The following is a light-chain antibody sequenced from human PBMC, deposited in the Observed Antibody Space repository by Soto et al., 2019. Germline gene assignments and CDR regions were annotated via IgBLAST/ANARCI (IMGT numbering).Light chain of an antibody. CDR3: KQYDSFPWT. CDR1: QDISKW. J-gene: IGKJ1*01. Sequence: IQLTQSPSTLSASVGDRVAITCRASQDISKWLAWYQQKPGKPPKLLIYDASGLDSGVPSRFSGSGYGTEFTLTISGLQTEDFATFYCKQYDSFPWTFGTGTKVDIK. CDR2: DAS. V-gene: IGKV1-5*01.